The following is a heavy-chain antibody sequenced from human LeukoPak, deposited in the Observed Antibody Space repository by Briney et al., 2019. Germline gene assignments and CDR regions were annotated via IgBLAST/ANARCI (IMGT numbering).Heavy chain of an antibody. CDR3: ARWGDVPGPRKVYAFDI. V-gene: IGHV4-59*11. CDR2: IHHTGSS. J-gene: IGHJ3*02. D-gene: IGHD6-19*01. CDR1: GDSISTPY. Sequence: SETLSLTCSVSGDSISTPYWNWIRQSPGKGLEWIGYIHHTGSSDFNPSLKSRVTMSVDTSKNHFSLSLTSVTTADTAVYYCARWGDVPGPRKVYAFDIWGQGTMVTVSS.